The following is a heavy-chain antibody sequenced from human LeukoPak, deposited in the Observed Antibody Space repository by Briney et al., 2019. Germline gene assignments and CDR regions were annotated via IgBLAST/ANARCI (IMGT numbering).Heavy chain of an antibody. J-gene: IGHJ3*02. D-gene: IGHD6-13*01. CDR1: GFTFDDYA. Sequence: GGSLRLSCAASGFTFDDYAMHWVRQAPGKGLEWVSGISWSSGSIGYADSVKGRFTISRDNAKNSLYLQMNSLRAEDTALYYCAKDIGGYSSSGGDAFDIWGQGTMVTVSS. V-gene: IGHV3-9*01. CDR2: ISWSSGSI. CDR3: AKDIGGYSSSGGDAFDI.